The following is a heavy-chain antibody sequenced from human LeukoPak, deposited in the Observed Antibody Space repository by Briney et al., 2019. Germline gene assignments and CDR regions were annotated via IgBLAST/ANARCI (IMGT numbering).Heavy chain of an antibody. CDR1: GFTFSSYA. Sequence: PGGSLRLSCAASGFTFSSYAMSWVRQAPGKGLEWVSAISGSGGSTYYADSVKGRFTISRDSSKNTLYLQMNSLRAEDTAVYYCASKTSSITIFYFDYWGQGTLVTVSS. CDR2: ISGSGGST. D-gene: IGHD3-3*01. CDR3: ASKTSSITIFYFDY. J-gene: IGHJ4*02. V-gene: IGHV3-23*01.